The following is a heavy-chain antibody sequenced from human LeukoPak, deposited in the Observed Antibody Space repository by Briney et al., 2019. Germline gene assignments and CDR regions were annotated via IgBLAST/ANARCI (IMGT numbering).Heavy chain of an antibody. Sequence: GGSLRLSCAASGFTFSSYEMNWVRQAPGKGLEWVSYISSSGSTIYYTDSVKGRFTISRDNAKNSLYLQMNSLRAEDTAVYYCARERYSSSWYDYNWFDPWGQGTLVTVSS. D-gene: IGHD6-13*01. CDR2: ISSSGSTI. V-gene: IGHV3-48*03. CDR3: ARERYSSSWYDYNWFDP. CDR1: GFTFSSYE. J-gene: IGHJ5*02.